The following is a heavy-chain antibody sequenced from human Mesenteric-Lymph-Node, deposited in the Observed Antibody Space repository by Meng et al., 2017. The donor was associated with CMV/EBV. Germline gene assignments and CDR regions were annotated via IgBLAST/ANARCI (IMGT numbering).Heavy chain of an antibody. CDR3: ASEGYCSSTSCYRRMDYYYGMDV. CDR2: IIPIFGTA. D-gene: IGHD2-2*02. J-gene: IGHJ6*02. V-gene: IGHV1-69*05. Sequence: SVKVSCKASGGTFSSYAISWVRQAPGQGLEWMGGIIPIFGTANYAQKFQGRVTITTDESTSTADMELSSLRSEDTAVYYCASEGYCSSTSCYRRMDYYYGMDVWGQGTTVTVSS. CDR1: GGTFSSYA.